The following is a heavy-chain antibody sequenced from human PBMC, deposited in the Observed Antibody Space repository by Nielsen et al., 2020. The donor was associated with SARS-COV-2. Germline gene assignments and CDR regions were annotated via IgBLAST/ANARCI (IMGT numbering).Heavy chain of an antibody. D-gene: IGHD3-10*01. CDR2: ISAYNGNT. J-gene: IGHJ4*02. V-gene: IGHV1-18*01. CDR3: ARTVLWFGELHHTAGYFDY. CDR1: GYTFTSYG. Sequence: ASVKVSCKASGYTFTSYGISWVRQAPGQGLEWMGWISAYNGNTNYAQKLQGRVTMTTDTSTSTAYMELRSLRSDDTAVYYCARTVLWFGELHHTAGYFDYWGQGTLVTVSS.